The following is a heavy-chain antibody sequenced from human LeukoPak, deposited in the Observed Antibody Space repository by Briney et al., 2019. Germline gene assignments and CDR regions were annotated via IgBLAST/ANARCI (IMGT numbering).Heavy chain of an antibody. CDR3: ASDVDSSGWSNAFDI. J-gene: IGHJ3*02. Sequence: SETLSLTCTVSGGSISSYYWSWIRQPPGKGLEWIGYIYYSGSTNYNPSLKSRVTISVDTSKNQFSLKLSSVTAADTAVYYCASDVDSSGWSNAFDIWGQGTMVTVSS. D-gene: IGHD6-19*01. CDR2: IYYSGST. V-gene: IGHV4-59*08. CDR1: GGSISSYY.